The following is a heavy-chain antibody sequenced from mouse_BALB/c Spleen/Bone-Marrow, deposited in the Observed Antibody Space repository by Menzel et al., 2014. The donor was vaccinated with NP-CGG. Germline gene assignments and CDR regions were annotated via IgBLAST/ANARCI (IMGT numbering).Heavy chain of an antibody. CDR2: INPYNDGT. Sequence: EVQLVESGPELVKPGASVKMSCKASGYTFXSYVMHWVKQKPGQGLEWIGNINPYNDGTKYNEKFKGKATLTSDKSSSTAYMELSSLTSEDSAVYYCARSLYGYNWYFDVWGAGTTVTVSS. V-gene: IGHV1-14*01. CDR1: GYTFXSYV. J-gene: IGHJ1*01. D-gene: IGHD2-2*01. CDR3: ARSLYGYNWYFDV.